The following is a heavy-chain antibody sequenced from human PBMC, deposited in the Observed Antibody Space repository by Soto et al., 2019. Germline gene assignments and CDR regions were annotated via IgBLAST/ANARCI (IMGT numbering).Heavy chain of an antibody. Sequence: PVGSLRLSCAASGFTFSSYGMNGARQAPGKGLEWVSSISSSSSYIYYADSVKGRFTISRDNAKNSLYLQMNSLRAEDTAVYYCAREGDLYYYGMDVWGQGTTVTVSS. CDR2: ISSSSSYI. J-gene: IGHJ6*02. CDR3: AREGDLYYYGMDV. CDR1: GFTFSSYG. V-gene: IGHV3-21*01. D-gene: IGHD2-21*02.